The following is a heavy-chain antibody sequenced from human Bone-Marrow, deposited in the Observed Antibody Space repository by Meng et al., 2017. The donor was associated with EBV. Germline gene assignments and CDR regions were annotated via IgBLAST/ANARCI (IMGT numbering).Heavy chain of an antibody. V-gene: IGHV4-34*01. Sequence: QVQLQQWGAGLLKPSXXXXLPXXVXXGSFSGYYWSWIRQPPGKGLEWIGEINHSGSTNYNPSLKSRVTISVDTSKNQFSLKLSSVTAADTAVYYCARGRQSRGSRYYYDSSGTCFDYWGQGTLVTVSS. D-gene: IGHD3-22*01. CDR3: ARGRQSRGSRYYYDSSGTCFDY. CDR1: XGSFSGYY. CDR2: INHSGST. J-gene: IGHJ4*02.